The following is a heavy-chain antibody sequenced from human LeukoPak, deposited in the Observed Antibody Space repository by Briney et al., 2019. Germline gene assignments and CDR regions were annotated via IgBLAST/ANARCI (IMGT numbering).Heavy chain of an antibody. CDR3: AREGSGYHY. V-gene: IGHV4-59*01. CDR1: GGSISPYY. CDR2: IHYSGST. J-gene: IGHJ4*02. Sequence: PSETLSLTCTVSGGSISPYYWSWIRQPPGKGLEWIGYIHYSGSTNYNPSLKSRVTISVDTSNNQFSLKLSSVTAADTAVYYCAREGSGYHYWGQGTLVTVSS. D-gene: IGHD5-12*01.